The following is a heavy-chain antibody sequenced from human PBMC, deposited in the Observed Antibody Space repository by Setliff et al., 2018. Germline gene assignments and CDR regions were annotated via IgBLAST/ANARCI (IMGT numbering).Heavy chain of an antibody. Sequence: GESLKISCKGSGYSFTRYWIAWVRQMPGKGLEWMGIIYPGDSDTRYSPSFQGQVTISADKSILTAFLQWTYLKASDSAMYYCARLGRNNSAPPGDYWGQGTLVTAPQ. CDR3: ARLGRNNSAPPGDY. D-gene: IGHD6-25*01. CDR1: GYSFTRYW. J-gene: IGHJ4*02. V-gene: IGHV5-51*01. CDR2: IYPGDSDT.